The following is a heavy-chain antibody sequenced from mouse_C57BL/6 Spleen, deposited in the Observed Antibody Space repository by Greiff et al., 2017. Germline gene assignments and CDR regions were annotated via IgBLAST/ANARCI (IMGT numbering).Heavy chain of an antibody. CDR1: GFTFSDYG. Sequence: EVQLQESGGGLVKPGGSLKLSCAASGFTFSDYGMHWVRQAPEKGLEWVAYISSGSSTINYADTVKGRFTISRDNATNTMFLQMTSLRSEDTAMYYCARKVDYGNYGVGAMGDWGQGPSVTVSS. D-gene: IGHD2-1*01. J-gene: IGHJ4*01. V-gene: IGHV5-17*01. CDR3: ARKVDYGNYGVGAMGD. CDR2: ISSGSSTI.